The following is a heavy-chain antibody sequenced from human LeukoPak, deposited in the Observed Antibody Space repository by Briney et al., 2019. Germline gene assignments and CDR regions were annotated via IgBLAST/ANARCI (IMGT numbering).Heavy chain of an antibody. CDR2: ISGSGGST. CDR1: GFTFSSYA. Sequence: PGGSLRLSCAASGFTFSSYAMSWVRQAPGKGLEWVSAISGSGGSTYYADSVKGRFTISRDNSKSTLYLQMNSLRAEDTAVYYCAKVLSGSYSYYFDYWGQGTLVTVSS. D-gene: IGHD1-26*01. J-gene: IGHJ4*02. CDR3: AKVLSGSYSYYFDY. V-gene: IGHV3-23*01.